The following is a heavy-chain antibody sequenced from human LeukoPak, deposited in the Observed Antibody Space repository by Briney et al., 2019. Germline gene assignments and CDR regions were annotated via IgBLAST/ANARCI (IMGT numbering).Heavy chain of an antibody. CDR1: GYPISSVYY. D-gene: IGHD5-24*01. CDR2: IYYSGST. CDR3: ARRWDGYNSYYFDY. V-gene: IGHV4-61*01. J-gene: IGHJ4*02. Sequence: SETLSLTCSVSGYPISSVYYWGWIRQPPGKGLEWIGYIYYSGSTNYNPSLKSRVTISVDTSKNQFSLKLSSVTAADTAVYYCARRWDGYNSYYFDYWGQGTLVTVSS.